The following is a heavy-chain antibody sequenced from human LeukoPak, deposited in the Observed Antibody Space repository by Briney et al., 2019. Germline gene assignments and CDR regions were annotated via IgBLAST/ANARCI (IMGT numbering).Heavy chain of an antibody. V-gene: IGHV5-51*01. D-gene: IGHD2-2*01. CDR1: GYSFTSYW. J-gene: IGHJ1*01. CDR3: ARPACSSTSCYLYFQY. CDR2: IYPRDSDT. Sequence: GESLKISCKGSGYSFTSYWIGWVRQMPGKGLEWMGIIYPRDSDTRYSPSFQGQVTISADKSISTAYLQWSSLKASDTAMYYCARPACSSTSCYLYFQYWGQGTLVTVSS.